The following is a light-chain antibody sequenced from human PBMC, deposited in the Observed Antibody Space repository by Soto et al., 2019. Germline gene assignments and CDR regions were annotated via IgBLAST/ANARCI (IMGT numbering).Light chain of an antibody. V-gene: IGKV1-5*01. J-gene: IGKJ1*01. CDR3: QQFNSYPIT. CDR1: QSISSW. Sequence: DIQMTQSPSTLSASVGDRVTITCRASQSISSWLAWYQQKPGKAPKLLIYDASSLESGVPSRFSGSGSGTEFTLTIGGLQPDDFATYYCQQFNSYPITFGQGTKVVIK. CDR2: DAS.